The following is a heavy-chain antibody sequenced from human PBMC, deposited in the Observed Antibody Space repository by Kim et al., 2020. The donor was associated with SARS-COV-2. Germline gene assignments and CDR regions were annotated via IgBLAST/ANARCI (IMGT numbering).Heavy chain of an antibody. V-gene: IGHV1-46*01. CDR1: GYTFTSYY. CDR3: ARDRITIFGVVTLPNWFDP. D-gene: IGHD3-3*01. Sequence: ASVKVSCKASGYTFTSYYMHWVRQAPGQGLEWMGIINPSGGSTSYAQKFQGRVTMTRDTSTSTVYMELSRLRSEDTAVYYCARDRITIFGVVTLPNWFDPWGQGTLVTVSS. CDR2: INPSGGST. J-gene: IGHJ5*02.